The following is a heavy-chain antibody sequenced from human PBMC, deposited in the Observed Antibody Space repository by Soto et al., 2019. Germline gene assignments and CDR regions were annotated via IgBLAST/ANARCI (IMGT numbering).Heavy chain of an antibody. CDR2: IDSDGTTT. Sequence: EVQVVESGGGLVQPGGSLRLSCVASGFTFRRYWMHWVRQAPGKGLVWVSRIDSDGTTTQYEDSVRGRFTISRDNAKNTLFLQMKSLRAEDTAVYYCASVGDSGYYLGPFDYWGQGTLVTVSS. CDR3: ASVGDSGYYLGPFDY. J-gene: IGHJ4*02. CDR1: GFTFRRYW. D-gene: IGHD3-22*01. V-gene: IGHV3-74*03.